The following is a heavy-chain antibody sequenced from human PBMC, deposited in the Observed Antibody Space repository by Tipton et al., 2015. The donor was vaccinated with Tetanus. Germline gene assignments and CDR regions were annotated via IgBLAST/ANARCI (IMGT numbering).Heavy chain of an antibody. Sequence: TLSLTCDVSGGPVSSSNWWSWVRQAPGKGLEWIGEIYYSGSTFYNPSLKSRVTISVDTSKNQFSLKLNSVTAADTAVHYCAREGAPRAFDIWGQGTMVTVSS. CDR1: GGPVSSSNW. CDR3: AREGAPRAFDI. J-gene: IGHJ3*02. V-gene: IGHV4-4*02. CDR2: IYYSGST.